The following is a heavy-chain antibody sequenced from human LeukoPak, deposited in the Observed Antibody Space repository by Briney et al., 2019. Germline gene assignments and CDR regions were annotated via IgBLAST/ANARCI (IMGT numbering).Heavy chain of an antibody. CDR3: ARVMGSGDYYYYGMDV. V-gene: IGHV4-59*08. Sequence: PSETLSLTCTVSGGSITSNYWSWIRQPPGKGLEWIGYIYYDGSINYNPSLKSRVTISVDTSKSQLSLNLTSATAADTAVYYCARVMGSGDYYYYGMDVWGQGTTVTVSS. D-gene: IGHD6-19*01. CDR1: GGSITSNY. J-gene: IGHJ6*02. CDR2: IYYDGSI.